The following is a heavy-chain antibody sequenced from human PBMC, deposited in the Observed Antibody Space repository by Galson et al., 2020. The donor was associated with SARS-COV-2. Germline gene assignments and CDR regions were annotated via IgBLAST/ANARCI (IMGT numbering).Heavy chain of an antibody. Sequence: TGGSLRLSCAASGFTFSSYGMHWVRQAPGKGLEWVAVITYDGSNKYYADSVKGRFTISRDNSKNTLYLQMNSLRAEDTAVYYCAKDSSGDYAGYYGMDVWGQGTTVTVSS. V-gene: IGHV3-30*18. D-gene: IGHD4-17*01. CDR3: AKDSSGDYAGYYGMDV. CDR2: ITYDGSNK. J-gene: IGHJ6*02. CDR1: GFTFSSYG.